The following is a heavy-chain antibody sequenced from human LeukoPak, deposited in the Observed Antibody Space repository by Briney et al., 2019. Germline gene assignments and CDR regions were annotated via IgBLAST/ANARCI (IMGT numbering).Heavy chain of an antibody. V-gene: IGHV3-11*04. D-gene: IGHD4-17*01. CDR1: GFTFSDYY. CDR2: ISGSGNTI. J-gene: IGHJ4*02. Sequence: GGSLRLSCAVSGFTFSDYYMSWIRQAPGKGLEWVSYISGSGNTISYADSVKGRFTISRDNSKNTLYLQMNSLRAEDTAVYYCARVGDYGDYVLDYWGQGTLVTVSS. CDR3: ARVGDYGDYVLDY.